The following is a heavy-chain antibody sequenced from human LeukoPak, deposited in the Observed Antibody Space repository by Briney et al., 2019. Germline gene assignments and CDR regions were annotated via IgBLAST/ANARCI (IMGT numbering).Heavy chain of an antibody. CDR1: GGTFSIYA. V-gene: IGHV1-69*06. CDR3: ARGKYDDWSQRAPEVPPQDYYYNYYMDV. Sequence: ASVKVSCKASGGTFSIYAISWVRQAPGHGLEWMGGIIPVFGATEDAQKFQDRVTITADKSTSTAYMELSSLRFGDTAIYYCARGKYDDWSQRAPEVPPQDYYYNYYMDVWGEGTTVTVSS. CDR2: IIPVFGAT. D-gene: IGHD3-3*01. J-gene: IGHJ6*03.